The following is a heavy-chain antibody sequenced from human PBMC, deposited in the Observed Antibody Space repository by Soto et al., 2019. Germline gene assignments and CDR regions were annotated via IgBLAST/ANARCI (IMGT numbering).Heavy chain of an antibody. D-gene: IGHD3-9*01. J-gene: IGHJ5*02. CDR1: GGSISSSNW. CDR3: ARGNDIPHWFDP. CDR2: IYHSGST. V-gene: IGHV4-4*02. Sequence: PSETLSLTCAVSGGSISSSNWWSWVRQPPGKGLEWIGYIYHSGSTNYNPSLKSRVTISVDTSKNQFSLKLSSVTAADTAVYYCARGNDIPHWFDPWGQGTLVTVS.